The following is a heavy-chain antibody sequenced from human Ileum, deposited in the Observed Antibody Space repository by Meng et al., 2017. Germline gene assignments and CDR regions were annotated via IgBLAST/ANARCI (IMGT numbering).Heavy chain of an antibody. V-gene: IGHV4-61*01. CDR1: VASVSGNKAG. D-gene: IGHD7-27*01. J-gene: IGHJ4*02. Sequence: MQLQEPGLGWWGPSETLPRTCTVSVASVSGNKAGWGWIRQPPGKGLEWIGYGSTNHNPSLKSRVTISVDTSKNQFFLTLNSVTAADTAIYYCARDHWGSLDYWGQGILVTVSS. CDR2: GST. CDR3: ARDHWGSLDY.